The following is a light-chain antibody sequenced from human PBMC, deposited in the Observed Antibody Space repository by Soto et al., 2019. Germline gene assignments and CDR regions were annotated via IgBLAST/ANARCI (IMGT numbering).Light chain of an antibody. Sequence: EIVMTQSPATLSVSPGERATLSCRASQSVSSNLAWYQQKPGQAPRLLIYGASTRPTGIPARFGGSGSGTDFTLTISSLQPEDFATYYCQQYYNWPRTFGQGTKVDIK. CDR2: GAS. CDR1: QSVSSN. V-gene: IGKV3-15*01. J-gene: IGKJ1*01. CDR3: QQYYNWPRT.